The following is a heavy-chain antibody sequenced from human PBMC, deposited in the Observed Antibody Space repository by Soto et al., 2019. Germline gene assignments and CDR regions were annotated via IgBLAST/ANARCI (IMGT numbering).Heavy chain of an antibody. CDR3: ARGGANYYGSGSEPDNDYYYGMDV. CDR2: ISSSSSYI. CDR1: GFTFSSYS. D-gene: IGHD3-10*01. J-gene: IGHJ6*02. V-gene: IGHV3-21*01. Sequence: EVQLVESGGGLVKPGGSLRLSCAASGFTFSSYSMNWVRQAPGKGLEWVSSISSSSSYIYYADSVKGRFTISRDNAKNSLYLQMNSLRAEDTAVYYCARGGANYYGSGSEPDNDYYYGMDVWGQGTTVTVSS.